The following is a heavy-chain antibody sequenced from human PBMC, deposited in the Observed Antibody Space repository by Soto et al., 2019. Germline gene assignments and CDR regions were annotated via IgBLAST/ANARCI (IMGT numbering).Heavy chain of an antibody. Sequence: GGSLRLSCAASGFTFSSYAMSWVRQAPGKGLEWVSAISGSGGSTYYADSVKGRFTISRDNSKNTLYLQMNSLRAEDTAVYYCAKSNSNYNYYYGMDVWGQGTTVTVSS. V-gene: IGHV3-23*01. CDR1: GFTFSSYA. CDR2: ISGSGGST. D-gene: IGHD4-4*01. CDR3: AKSNSNYNYYYGMDV. J-gene: IGHJ6*02.